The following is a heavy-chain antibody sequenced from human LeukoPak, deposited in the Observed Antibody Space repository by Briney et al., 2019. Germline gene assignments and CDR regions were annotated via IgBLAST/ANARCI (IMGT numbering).Heavy chain of an antibody. J-gene: IGHJ5*02. Sequence: SGGSLRLSCAASGFTFSNYGIHWVRQSPGQGLEWVAVISYDGINKYYADSVKGRFTISRDNFKNTVYLQMNSLRAEDTAVYYCAKAITGDLRRPVLHTWGQGTLVTVSS. CDR2: ISYDGINK. CDR1: GFTFSNYG. CDR3: AKAITGDLRRPVLHT. D-gene: IGHD7-27*01. V-gene: IGHV3-30*18.